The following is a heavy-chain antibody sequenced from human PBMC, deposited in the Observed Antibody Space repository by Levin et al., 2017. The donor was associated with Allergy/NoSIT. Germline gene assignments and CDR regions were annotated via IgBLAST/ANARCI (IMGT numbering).Heavy chain of an antibody. CDR2: IYWDGDK. J-gene: IGHJ3*01. Sequence: SGPTLVKATETLTLTCTFSGFSLSTVGVGVGWIRQPPGKALEWLAVIYWDGDKRYSPSLENRLTLFKDSSKNLGVLTMSTMDPVDTGTYYCAQQILAAPVLGAIAVRGQGTMVTVSA. D-gene: IGHD5-12*01. V-gene: IGHV2-5*02. CDR1: GFSLSTVGVG. CDR3: AQQILAAPVLGAIAV.